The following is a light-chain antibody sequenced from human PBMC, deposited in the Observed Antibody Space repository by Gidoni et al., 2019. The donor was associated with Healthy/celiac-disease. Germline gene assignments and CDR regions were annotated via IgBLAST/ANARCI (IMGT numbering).Light chain of an antibody. CDR3: MQALQTPWT. J-gene: IGKJ1*01. Sequence: DIVMTPSPLSLPVTPGEPASISCRSSQSLLHSNGYNYLDWYQQKPGQSPQLLIYLGSNRASGVPDRFSGSGSGTDFTLKISRVEAEDVGVYYCMQALQTPWTFGQGTKVEIK. V-gene: IGKV2-28*01. CDR2: LGS. CDR1: QSLLHSNGYNY.